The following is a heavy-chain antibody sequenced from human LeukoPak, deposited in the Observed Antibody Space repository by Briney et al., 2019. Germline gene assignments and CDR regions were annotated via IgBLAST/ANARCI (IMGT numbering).Heavy chain of an antibody. CDR3: ARDRYSGAYSFDY. CDR1: GYTFTNFG. D-gene: IGHD5-12*01. Sequence: ASVKVSCKASGYTFTNFGVSWVRQAPGQGLEGMGWISAYNGNTDFAQKFQGRVTLTIETSTATAYMDLRSLKSDDTAVYYCARDRYSGAYSFDYWGHGTLVTVSS. CDR2: ISAYNGNT. V-gene: IGHV1-18*01. J-gene: IGHJ4*01.